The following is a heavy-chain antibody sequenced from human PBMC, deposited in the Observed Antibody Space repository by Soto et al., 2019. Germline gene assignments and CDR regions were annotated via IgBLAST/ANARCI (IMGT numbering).Heavy chain of an antibody. J-gene: IGHJ3*02. D-gene: IGHD2-8*01. CDR3: AGDLNIPMLSPPLPQAFDI. CDR1: GGTFSSYA. CDR2: IIPIFGTA. Sequence: SVKVSCKASGGTFSSYAISWVRQAPGQGLEWMGGIIPIFGTANYAQKFQGRVTITADESTSTAYMELSSLRSEDTAVYYCAGDLNIPMLSPPLPQAFDIWGQGTMVTVSS. V-gene: IGHV1-69*13.